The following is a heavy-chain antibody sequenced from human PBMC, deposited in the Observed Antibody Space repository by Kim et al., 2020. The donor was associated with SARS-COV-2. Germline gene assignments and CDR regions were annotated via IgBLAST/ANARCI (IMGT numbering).Heavy chain of an antibody. D-gene: IGHD3-9*01. Sequence: GGSLRLSCAAFGFTFSSYGMHWVRQAPGKGLEWVAFISYDGSNKYYADSVKGRFTISRDNSKNTLYLQMNSLRAEDTAVYYCAKCSHDYDILRRDYFDYWGQGTLVTVSS. CDR3: AKCSHDYDILRRDYFDY. CDR2: ISYDGSNK. J-gene: IGHJ4*02. V-gene: IGHV3-30*18. CDR1: GFTFSSYG.